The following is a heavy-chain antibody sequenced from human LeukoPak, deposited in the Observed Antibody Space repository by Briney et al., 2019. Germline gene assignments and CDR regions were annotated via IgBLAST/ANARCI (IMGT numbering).Heavy chain of an antibody. D-gene: IGHD3-16*01. CDR3: ARALRFWAAIWDY. Sequence: KPSETLSLTCTVSGGSISSYYWSWIRQTPGKGLEWIGYIYDTGSTNYNPSLKSRVSISVDTSKNQFSLNLSSVTAADTAVYYCARALRFWAAIWDYWGQGTLVTVSS. CDR1: GGSISSYY. CDR2: IYDTGST. J-gene: IGHJ4*02. V-gene: IGHV4-59*01.